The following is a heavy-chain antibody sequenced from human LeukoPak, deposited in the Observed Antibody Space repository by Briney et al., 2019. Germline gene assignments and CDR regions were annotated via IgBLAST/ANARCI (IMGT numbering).Heavy chain of an antibody. CDR1: GGSISSGSYY. CDR3: ARDIVVVPAAIDYFDY. Sequence: SQTLSLTCTVSGGSISSGSYYWSWLRQPAGKGLVWIGRIYTSGSTNYNPSLKSRVTISVDTSKNQFSLKLSSVTAADTAVYYCARDIVVVPAAIDYFDYWGEGTLVTVSS. CDR2: IYTSGST. V-gene: IGHV4-61*02. J-gene: IGHJ4*02. D-gene: IGHD2-2*01.